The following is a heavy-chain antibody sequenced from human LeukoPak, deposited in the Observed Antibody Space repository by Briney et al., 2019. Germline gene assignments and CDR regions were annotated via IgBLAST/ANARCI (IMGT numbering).Heavy chain of an antibody. CDR2: ISAYNGNT. J-gene: IGHJ4*02. V-gene: IGHV1-18*01. D-gene: IGHD5-12*01. Sequence: GASVKVSCKASGYTFTSYAFSWVRQAPGQGLEWMGWISAYNGNTNYAQKLQGRVTMTTDTSTSTAYMELRSLRSDDTAVYYCARDRGVDIVATITELDYWGQGTLVTVSS. CDR1: GYTFTSYA. CDR3: ARDRGVDIVATITELDY.